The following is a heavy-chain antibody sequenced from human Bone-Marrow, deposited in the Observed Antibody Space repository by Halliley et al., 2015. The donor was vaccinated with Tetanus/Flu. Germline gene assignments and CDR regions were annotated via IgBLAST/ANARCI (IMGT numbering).Heavy chain of an antibody. J-gene: IGHJ3*02. CDR3: ARFCSSTTCPTRAFDM. D-gene: IGHD2-2*01. V-gene: IGHV4-30-4*07. CDR2: SYYSGCA. Sequence: YSYYSGCAFSRPALKSRATISVDTSRSQFSLSLTSVTAADTAVYYCARFCSSTTCPTRAFDMWGQGTMVTVSS.